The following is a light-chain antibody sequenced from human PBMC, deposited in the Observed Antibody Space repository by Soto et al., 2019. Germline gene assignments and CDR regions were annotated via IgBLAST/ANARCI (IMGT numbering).Light chain of an antibody. V-gene: IGLV2-14*03. J-gene: IGLJ2*01. CDR1: SSDVGSSNY. CDR3: SSYTSSAPGVV. CDR2: DVS. Sequence: QSVLTQPASVSGSPGQSITISCSGTSSDVGSSNYVSWYQQHPGEAPKLMIYDVSYRPSGVSNRFSGSKSGNTASLTISGLQAEDEADYCCSSYTSSAPGVVFGGGTKLTVL.